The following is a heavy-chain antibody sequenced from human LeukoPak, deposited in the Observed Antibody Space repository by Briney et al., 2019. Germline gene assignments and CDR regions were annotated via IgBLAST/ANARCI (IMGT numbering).Heavy chain of an antibody. CDR1: GFTVTTNY. V-gene: IGHV3-53*01. D-gene: IGHD3-10*01. CDR3: ARDRAPPTSWYFDV. CDR2: LYSGGNI. J-gene: IGHJ2*01. Sequence: GGSLRLSCAVSGFTVTTNYMSWVRQAPGKGLEWVSILYSGGNIYYADSVKGRFTISRDNSKNTLYLQMDSLRVEDSAVYYCARDRAPPTSWYFDVWGRGTPVTVSS.